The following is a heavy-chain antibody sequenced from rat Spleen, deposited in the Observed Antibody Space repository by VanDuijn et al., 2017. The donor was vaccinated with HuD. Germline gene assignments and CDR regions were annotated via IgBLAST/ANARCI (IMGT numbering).Heavy chain of an antibody. Sequence: EVQLVESGGGLVQPGRSLKLSCAASGFTFSNYDMAWVRQAPTKGLEWVASISTSGGSTYYRDSVKGRFTVSREDGGSTLYLQMNSLRSEDTATYYCTRENWVFDYWGQGVMVTVSS. CDR3: TRENWVFDY. CDR2: ISTSGGST. V-gene: IGHV5-27*01. J-gene: IGHJ2*01. D-gene: IGHD5-1*01. CDR1: GFTFSNYD.